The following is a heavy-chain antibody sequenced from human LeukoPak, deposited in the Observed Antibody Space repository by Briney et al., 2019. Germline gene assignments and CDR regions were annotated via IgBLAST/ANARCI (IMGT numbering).Heavy chain of an antibody. J-gene: IGHJ4*02. V-gene: IGHV3-30*02. CDR1: GFTFSSYG. Sequence: GGSLRLSCAASGFTFSSYGMHWVRQAPGKGLEWVAFIRYDGSNKYYADSVKGRFTISRDNSKNTLYLQMNSLRAEDTAVYYCATVNRMHESSTSCPFDYWGQGTLVTLSS. D-gene: IGHD2-2*01. CDR2: IRYDGSNK. CDR3: ATVNRMHESSTSCPFDY.